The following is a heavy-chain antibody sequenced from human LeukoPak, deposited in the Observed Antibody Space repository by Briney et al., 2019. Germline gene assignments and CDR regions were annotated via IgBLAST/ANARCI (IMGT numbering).Heavy chain of an antibody. CDR1: GGSISSGSYY. D-gene: IGHD3-10*01. CDR3: ARITYYYGSGSYVDY. Sequence: PSQTLSLTCTVSGGSISSGSYYWSWIRQPAGKGLEWIGRIYTSGSTYYNPSLKSRVTISVDTSKNQFSLKLSSVTAADTAVYYCARITYYYGSGSYVDYWGQGTLVTVSS. J-gene: IGHJ4*02. CDR2: IYTSGST. V-gene: IGHV4-61*02.